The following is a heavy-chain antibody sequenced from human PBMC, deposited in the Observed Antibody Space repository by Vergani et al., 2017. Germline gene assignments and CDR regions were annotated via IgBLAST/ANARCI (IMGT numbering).Heavy chain of an antibody. V-gene: IGHV4-39*01. CDR1: GGSISSSSYY. D-gene: IGHD4/OR15-4a*01. CDR3: AIHSEGAYLLGYFDL. J-gene: IGHJ2*01. CDR2: IYYSGST. Sequence: QVQLQQWGAGLLKPSETLSLTCTVSGGSISSSSYYWGWIRQPPGKGLEWIGSIYYSGSTYYNPSLKSRVTISVDTSKNQFSLKLSSVTAADTAVYYCAIHSEGAYLLGYFDLWGRGTLVTVSS.